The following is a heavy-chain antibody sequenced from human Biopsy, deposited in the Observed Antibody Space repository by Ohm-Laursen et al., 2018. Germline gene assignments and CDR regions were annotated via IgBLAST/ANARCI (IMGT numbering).Heavy chain of an antibody. D-gene: IGHD1-14*01. CDR1: GGSLSSYS. CDR2: IYTSGIT. V-gene: IGHV4-4*07. J-gene: IGHJ5*02. Sequence: SQTLSLTCTVSGGSLSSYSWSWIRQPAGKGLVWIGQIYTSGITNYNPSLKSRVTMSVDTSKNKFSLRVSSVTAADTAVYYGARDRDRRGWFDPWGQGTLVTVSS. CDR3: ARDRDRRGWFDP.